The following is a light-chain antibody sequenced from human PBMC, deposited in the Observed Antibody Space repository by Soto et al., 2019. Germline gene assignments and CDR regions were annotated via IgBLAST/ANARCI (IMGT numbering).Light chain of an antibody. CDR3: LQDYDYPRT. V-gene: IGKV1-6*01. J-gene: IGKJ1*01. CDR2: AAS. CDR1: QGIRTE. Sequence: ATQMTQSPSSLSASVGDRVTIACRASQGIRTELGWYQQKAGEAPKLLIYAASTLQSGVPPRFSGSVSGAVFTLTVSGLLPEDFATYYCLQDYDYPRTFGQGTKVEMK.